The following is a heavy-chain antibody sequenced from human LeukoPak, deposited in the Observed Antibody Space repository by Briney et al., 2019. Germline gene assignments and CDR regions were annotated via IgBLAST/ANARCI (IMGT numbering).Heavy chain of an antibody. CDR1: GGSFSGYY. Sequence: SETLSLTCAVSGGSFSGYYWSWIRQPPGKGLEWIGEINHSGSTNYNPSLKSRVTISVDTSKNQFSLKLSSVTAADTAVYYCATSSSSPLYYYYYYMDVWGKGTTVTVSS. D-gene: IGHD6-6*01. J-gene: IGHJ6*03. V-gene: IGHV4-34*01. CDR2: INHSGST. CDR3: ATSSSSPLYYYYYYMDV.